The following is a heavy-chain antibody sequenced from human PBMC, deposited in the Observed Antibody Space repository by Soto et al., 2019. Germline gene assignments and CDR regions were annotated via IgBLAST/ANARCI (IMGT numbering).Heavy chain of an antibody. CDR3: ARTMTTVTRRGMDV. V-gene: IGHV1-2*02. CDR1: GYTFTGYL. CDR2: INPNSGGT. Sequence: GASVKVSCKASGYTFTGYLMHWVRQAPGQGLEWMGWINPNSGGTNSAQKFQGRITMTRDTSISTAYMELSSLTFDDTAIYYCARTMTTVTRRGMDVWGQGTTVTVS. D-gene: IGHD4-17*01. J-gene: IGHJ6*02.